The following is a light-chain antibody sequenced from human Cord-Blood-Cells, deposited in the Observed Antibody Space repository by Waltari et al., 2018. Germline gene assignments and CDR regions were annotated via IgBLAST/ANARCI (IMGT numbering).Light chain of an antibody. V-gene: IGLV2-14*01. CDR3: SSYTSSSTLEV. CDR1: SRDVGGYNY. Sequence: QSALTQPASVSGSPGQSITISCTGTSRDVGGYNYVSWFQQHPGKAPKLMFYEVSNRPSGVSNRFSGSKSGNTASLTISGLQAEDEADYYCSSYTSSSTLEVFGGGTKLTVL. CDR2: EVS. J-gene: IGLJ2*01.